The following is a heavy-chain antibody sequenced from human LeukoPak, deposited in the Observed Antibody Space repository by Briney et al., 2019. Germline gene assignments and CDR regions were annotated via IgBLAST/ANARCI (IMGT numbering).Heavy chain of an antibody. CDR3: ARFAGGCSSTSCYKDY. CDR1: GYSFTNYW. V-gene: IGHV5-51*01. D-gene: IGHD2-2*02. CDR2: IYPGDSDT. Sequence: GESLKISCKDSGYSFTNYWIGWVRQMPGKGLEWMGIIYPGDSDTRYSPSFQGQVTISADKSISTAYLQWSSLKASDTAMYYCARFAGGCSSTSCYKDYWGQGTLVTVSS. J-gene: IGHJ4*02.